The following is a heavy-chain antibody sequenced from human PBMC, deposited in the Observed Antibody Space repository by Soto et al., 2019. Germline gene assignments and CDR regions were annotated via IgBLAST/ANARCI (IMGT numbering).Heavy chain of an antibody. CDR2: IYWNDDK. V-gene: IGHV2-5*01. Sequence: SGPTLVNPTQTLTLTCTFSGFSLSTSGVGVGWIRQPPGKALEWLALIYWNDDKRYSPSLKSRLTITKDTSKNQVVLTMTNMDPVDTATYYCAHRKGDSSGYYFAAPEINWFDPWGQGTLVTVSS. D-gene: IGHD3-22*01. J-gene: IGHJ5*02. CDR3: AHRKGDSSGYYFAAPEINWFDP. CDR1: GFSLSTSGVG.